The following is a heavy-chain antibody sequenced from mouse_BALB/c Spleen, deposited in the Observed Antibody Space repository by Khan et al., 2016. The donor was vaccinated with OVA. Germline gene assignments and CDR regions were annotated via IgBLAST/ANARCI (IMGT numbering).Heavy chain of an antibody. J-gene: IGHJ2*01. CDR2: INPYNGGT. D-gene: IGHD4-1*01. CDR1: GYTFTNYV. CDR3: ARGNWQYYYIDY. Sequence: VQLKESGPELVKPGASVKMSCKASGYTFTNYVLHWVKQKPGQGLEWIGYINPYNGGTKYSEKFKGKATLASDKSSITAYMELSRLHSEDSAVNYCARGNWQYYYIDYWGQGTTLTRSS. V-gene: IGHV1S136*01.